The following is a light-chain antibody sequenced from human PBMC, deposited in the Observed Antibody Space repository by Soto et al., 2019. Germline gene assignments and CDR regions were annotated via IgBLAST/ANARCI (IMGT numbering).Light chain of an antibody. J-gene: IGKJ2*01. Sequence: DIQMTQSPSSLSASVGDRVTITCQASQDIRNYLNWYQQKPGKAPKLLIYDASNLETGVPSRFSGSGSGTDFTFTISSLQPEDIATYYCQQYDNLPYTFAQGTKLEIK. V-gene: IGKV1-33*01. CDR2: DAS. CDR1: QDIRNY. CDR3: QQYDNLPYT.